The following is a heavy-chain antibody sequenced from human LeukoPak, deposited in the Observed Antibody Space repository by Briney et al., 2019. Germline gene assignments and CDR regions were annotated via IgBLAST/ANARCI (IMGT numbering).Heavy chain of an antibody. CDR2: IKSKTDGGTT. CDR1: GFTFSNAW. J-gene: IGHJ3*02. V-gene: IGHV3-15*01. Sequence: PGGSLRLSCAASGFTFSNAWMSWVRQAPGKGLEWVGRIKSKTDGGTTDYAAPVKGRFTISRDDSKNTLYLQMNSLKTEDTAVYYCTTENWDHSGLEDIWGQGTMVTVSS. D-gene: IGHD1-26*01. CDR3: TTENWDHSGLEDI.